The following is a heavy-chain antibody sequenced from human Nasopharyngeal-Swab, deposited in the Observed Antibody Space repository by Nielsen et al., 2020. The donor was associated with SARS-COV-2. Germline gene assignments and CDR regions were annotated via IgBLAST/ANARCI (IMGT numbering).Heavy chain of an antibody. CDR1: GFTFSDYY. CDR3: AKAPYLRGLDV. D-gene: IGHD2-21*01. J-gene: IGHJ6*02. CDR2: ISGSGDTT. V-gene: IGHV3-23*01. Sequence: GGSLRLSCAASGFTFSDYYMSWVRQAPGKGLEWVSIISGSGDTTYYADSVKDRFTISRDNSKNTLYLQTNSLRVEDTAVYYCAKAPYLRGLDVWGQGTTVTVSS.